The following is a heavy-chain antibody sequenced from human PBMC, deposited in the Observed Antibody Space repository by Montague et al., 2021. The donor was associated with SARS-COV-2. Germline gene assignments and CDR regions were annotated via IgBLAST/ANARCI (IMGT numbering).Heavy chain of an antibody. CDR3: ASGKYCDFWSGYYSHDYVSGRDV. CDR1: GGSISSYY. D-gene: IGHD3-3*01. CDR2: IHTSGST. V-gene: IGHV4-4*07. J-gene: IGHJ6*02. Sequence: SETLSLTCTVSGGSISSYYWSWIRQSAGKGLEWIGRIHTSGSTAYNPSLNSRVTMSVDTSKNQFSLKLGSVTATDTAVYYCASGKYCDFWSGYYSHDYVSGRDVWGQGTTVTVSS.